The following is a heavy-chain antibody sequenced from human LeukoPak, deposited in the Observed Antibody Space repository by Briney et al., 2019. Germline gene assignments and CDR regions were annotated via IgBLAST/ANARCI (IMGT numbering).Heavy chain of an antibody. D-gene: IGHD5-12*01. CDR2: INPSGGST. CDR1: GYTFTGYY. Sequence: ASVKVSCKASGYTFTGYYMHWVRQAPGQGLEWMGIINPSGGSTSYAQKFQGRVTMTRDMSTSTVYMELSSLRSEDTAVYYCARVRYSGYDCDYWGQGTLVTVSS. V-gene: IGHV1-46*01. J-gene: IGHJ4*02. CDR3: ARVRYSGYDCDY.